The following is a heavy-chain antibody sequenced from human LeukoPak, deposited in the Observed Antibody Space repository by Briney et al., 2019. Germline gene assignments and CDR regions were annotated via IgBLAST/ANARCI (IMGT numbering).Heavy chain of an antibody. CDR2: IKNKFDGDTT. CDR1: EFTFSNAW. J-gene: IGHJ4*02. V-gene: IGHV3-15*01. CDR3: TTTPSPHFDY. Sequence: PGGSLRLSFAASEFTFSNAWMNWVRQAPGKGLEWVGRIKNKFDGDTTDYAAPVKGRFTISRDDSENTLYLQMNSLKTEDTALYYCTTTPSPHFDYWGQGTLVTVSS.